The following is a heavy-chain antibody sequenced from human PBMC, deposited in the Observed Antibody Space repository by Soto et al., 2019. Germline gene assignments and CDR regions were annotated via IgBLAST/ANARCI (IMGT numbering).Heavy chain of an antibody. CDR1: GFSFNSYS. CDR2: IIGSGDSA. Sequence: EVQLLESGGGLVQPGGSLRLSCAASGFSFNSYSMSCVRQAQGKGLEWVAGIIGSGDSAYYADSVKGRFNLSRDNSKNTLSLQMTSLRAGDTAIYYCGRDRGTTTVTFAAFQNWGQGTLVAVSS. CDR3: GRDRGTTTVTFAAFQN. V-gene: IGHV3-23*01. J-gene: IGHJ1*01. D-gene: IGHD4-17*01.